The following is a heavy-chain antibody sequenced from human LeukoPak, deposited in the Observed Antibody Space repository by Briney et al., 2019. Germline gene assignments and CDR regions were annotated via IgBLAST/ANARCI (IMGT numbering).Heavy chain of an antibody. Sequence: GGSLRLSCAASGFTFSSYGMSWVRQAPGKGLEWVSGISGSGGSTYYADSVKGRFTISRDNSKNTLDLQMNSLRAEDTAVYYCAKDDWGMQWLTLYDKWGQGTLVTVSS. J-gene: IGHJ4*02. V-gene: IGHV3-23*01. CDR2: ISGSGGST. CDR3: AKDDWGMQWLTLYDK. CDR1: GFTFSSYG. D-gene: IGHD3-22*01.